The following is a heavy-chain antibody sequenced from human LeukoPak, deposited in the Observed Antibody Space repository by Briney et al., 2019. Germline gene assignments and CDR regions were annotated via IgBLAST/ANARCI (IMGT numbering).Heavy chain of an antibody. Sequence: PGGSLRLSCAASGFIFSQYSMNWVRQAPGRGLEWVSSITDSGSATYYADSVKGRFTISRDNSKNTLYLQMNSLRAEDTAVYYCAKVAVGMVRGVINYWGQGTLVTVSS. D-gene: IGHD3-10*01. CDR1: GFIFSQYS. V-gene: IGHV3-23*01. J-gene: IGHJ4*02. CDR3: AKVAVGMVRGVINY. CDR2: ITDSGSAT.